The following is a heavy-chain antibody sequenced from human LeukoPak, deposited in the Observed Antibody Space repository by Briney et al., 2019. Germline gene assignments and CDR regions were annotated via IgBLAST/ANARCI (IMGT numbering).Heavy chain of an antibody. CDR3: ARVSILIVPYYAFDI. CDR1: GFAFSSYA. Sequence: GGSLRLSCAASGFAFSSYAMHWVRQAPGKGLEWVSSISSSSNYIYYADSVKGRFTISRDNAKNSLYLQMNSLRAEDTAVYYCARVSILIVPYYAFDIWGQGTMVTVSS. CDR2: ISSSSNYI. V-gene: IGHV3-21*01. J-gene: IGHJ3*02. D-gene: IGHD2/OR15-2a*01.